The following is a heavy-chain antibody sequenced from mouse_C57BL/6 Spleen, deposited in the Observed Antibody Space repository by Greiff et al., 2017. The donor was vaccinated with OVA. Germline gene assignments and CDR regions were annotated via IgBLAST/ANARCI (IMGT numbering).Heavy chain of an antibody. CDR3: APIYYDYDHYYAMDY. V-gene: IGHV1-59*01. Sequence: QVQLQQPGAELVRPGTSVKLSCKASGYTFTSYWMHWVKQRPGQGLEWIGVIDPSDSYTNYNQKFKGKATLTVDTSSSTAYMQLSSLTSEDSAVYYGAPIYYDYDHYYAMDYWGQGTSVTVSS. D-gene: IGHD2-4*01. J-gene: IGHJ4*01. CDR1: GYTFTSYW. CDR2: IDPSDSYT.